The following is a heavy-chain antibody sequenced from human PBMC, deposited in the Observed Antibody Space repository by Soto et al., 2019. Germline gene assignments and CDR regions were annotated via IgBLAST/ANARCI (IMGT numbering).Heavy chain of an antibody. D-gene: IGHD6-13*01. CDR3: AIIAPGYSSSWYRFDP. J-gene: IGHJ5*02. CDR1: GYSFTSYW. V-gene: IGHV5-10-1*01. Sequence: GESLKISCKGSGYSFTSYWISWVRQMPGKGLEWMGRIDPSDSYTNYSPSFQGHVTISADKSISTAYLQWSSLKASDTAMYYCAIIAPGYSSSWYRFDPWGQGTLVTVSS. CDR2: IDPSDSYT.